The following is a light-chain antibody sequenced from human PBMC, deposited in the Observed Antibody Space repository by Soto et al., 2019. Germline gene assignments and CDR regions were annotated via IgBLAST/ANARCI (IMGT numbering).Light chain of an antibody. J-gene: IGKJ5*01. Sequence: DIHMTHSPSALSSSVLYIFTITCQASQDISDVLNWYQQQPGKAPKVLIYDASKLQTGVPSRFSGRGSGKDFTFTISSLQPDDSGTYYCQQFYDLPITFGQGTRLEIK. CDR1: QDISDV. V-gene: IGKV1-33*01. CDR2: DAS. CDR3: QQFYDLPIT.